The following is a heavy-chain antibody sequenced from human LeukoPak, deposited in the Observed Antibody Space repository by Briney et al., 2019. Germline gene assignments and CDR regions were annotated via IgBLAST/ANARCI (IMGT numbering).Heavy chain of an antibody. CDR3: AKGALAAAGMIDY. J-gene: IGHJ4*02. Sequence: GGSLRLSCAASGFTFSSFGMNWVRQAPGKGLEWVSFISTSSSYIYYADSVKGRFTISRDNAKKSLYLQMNSLRAEDTAVYYCAKGALAAAGMIDYWGQGTLVTVSS. V-gene: IGHV3-21*01. CDR1: GFTFSSFG. D-gene: IGHD6-13*01. CDR2: ISTSSSYI.